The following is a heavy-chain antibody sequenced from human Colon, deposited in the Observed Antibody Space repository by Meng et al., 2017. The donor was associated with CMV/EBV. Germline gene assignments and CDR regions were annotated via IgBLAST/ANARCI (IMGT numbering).Heavy chain of an antibody. Sequence: GSLRLSCTVSGDSISDYYWSWIRQSPGKGLEWIGYIYYSGSTHYNPSLEGRVGISIDTSRKHFSLKMRSVTAADTATYYCARDNGDYYYGMDVWGQGTTVTVSS. D-gene: IGHD3-16*02. CDR3: ARDNGDYYYGMDV. V-gene: IGHV4-59*01. CDR2: IYYSGST. J-gene: IGHJ6*02. CDR1: GDSISDYY.